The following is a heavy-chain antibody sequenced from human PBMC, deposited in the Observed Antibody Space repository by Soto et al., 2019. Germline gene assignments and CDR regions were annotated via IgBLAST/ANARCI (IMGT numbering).Heavy chain of an antibody. V-gene: IGHV3-30-3*01. D-gene: IGHD3-3*01. CDR1: GFTFSTYA. Sequence: WGSLRLSCAASGFTFSTYAMHWVRQAPGKGLEWVAVISYDGSNKYYADSVKGRFTISRDNSKNTLYLQMNSLRAEDTAVYYCARVWSYFDCWGQGTLVTVSS. J-gene: IGHJ4*01. CDR3: ARVWSYFDC. CDR2: ISYDGSNK.